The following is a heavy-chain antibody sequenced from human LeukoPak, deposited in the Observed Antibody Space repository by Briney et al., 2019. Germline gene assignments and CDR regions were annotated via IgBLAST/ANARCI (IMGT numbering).Heavy chain of an antibody. CDR1: GGSISSYY. D-gene: IGHD4-17*01. CDR2: IYYSGST. V-gene: IGHV4-59*01. J-gene: IGHJ4*02. CDR3: ARDNNYGDYGAGYFDY. Sequence: SETLSLTCTVSGGSISSYYWSWIRQPPGKGLEWIGYIYYSGSTNYNPSLKSRVTISVDTSKNQFSLKLSSVTAADTAVYYCARDNNYGDYGAGYFDYWGQGTLATVSS.